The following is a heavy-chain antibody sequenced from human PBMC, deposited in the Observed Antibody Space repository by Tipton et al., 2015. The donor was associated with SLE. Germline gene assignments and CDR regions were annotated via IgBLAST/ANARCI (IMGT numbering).Heavy chain of an antibody. V-gene: IGHV4-59*01. CDR2: IYYSGSA. CDR1: GAPISSYY. J-gene: IGHJ2*01. D-gene: IGHD4-11*01. CDR3: AREFLNPVTTVHYYFDL. Sequence: TLSLTCTVSGAPISSYYWSWFRQPPGKGLEWIGLIYYSGSANYNPSLKSRVTISMDTSKNQFSLMLTSVTAAATAVYYCAREFLNPVTTVHYYFDLWGRGTLVTVSS.